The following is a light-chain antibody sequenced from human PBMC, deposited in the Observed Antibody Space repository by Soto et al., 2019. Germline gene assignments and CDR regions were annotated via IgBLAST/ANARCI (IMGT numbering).Light chain of an antibody. CDR3: QRPNRYPPT. CDR1: QTISSW. Sequence: IQIKQTTYTLSGPVADRVTIPCRASQTISSWLAWYQQKPGKPPKLLIYKASTLKSGVPSRFSGSGSATEFTLTTSSLQPEKYARHDRQRPNRYPPTLGGGNKVEVK. J-gene: IGKJ4*02. V-gene: IGKV1-5*03. CDR2: KAS.